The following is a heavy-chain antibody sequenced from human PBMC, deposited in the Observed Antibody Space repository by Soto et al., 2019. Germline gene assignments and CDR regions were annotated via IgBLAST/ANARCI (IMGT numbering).Heavy chain of an antibody. CDR2: IYYSGST. D-gene: IGHD1-26*01. CDR3: AGRGGDDYDGIVYYFDY. V-gene: IGHV4-59*08. CDR1: GGSLSSYY. Sequence: SETLSLTCTVSGGSLSSYYWSWIRQPPGKGLEWIGYIYYSGSTNYNPSLKSRVTISVDTSKNQFSLKLSSVTAADTAVYYCAGRGGDDYDGIVYYFDYWGQGTLVTVSS. J-gene: IGHJ4*02.